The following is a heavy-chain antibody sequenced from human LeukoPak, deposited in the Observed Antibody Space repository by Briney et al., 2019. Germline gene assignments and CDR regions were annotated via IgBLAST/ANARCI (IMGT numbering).Heavy chain of an antibody. J-gene: IGHJ4*02. CDR3: AIYPTTVTTTRGYFDC. D-gene: IGHD4-17*01. CDR1: GGTFSSYA. V-gene: IGHV1-69*13. CDR2: IIPIFGTA. Sequence: ASVKVSCKASGGTFSSYAISWVRQAPGQGLEWMGGIIPIFGTANYAQKFQGRVTITADESTSTAYMELSSLRSEDTAVYYCAIYPTTVTTTRGYFDCWGQGTLVTVSS.